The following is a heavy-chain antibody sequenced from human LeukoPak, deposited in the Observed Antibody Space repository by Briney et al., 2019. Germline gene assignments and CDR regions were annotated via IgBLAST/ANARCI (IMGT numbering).Heavy chain of an antibody. CDR1: GFTFSSYA. V-gene: IGHV3-30-3*01. CDR3: ARDGGLRFLEWLSYFDY. J-gene: IGHJ4*02. Sequence: GGSLRLSCAASGFTFSSYAMHWVRQAPGKGLEWVAVISYDGSNKYYADSVKGRFTISRDNSKNTLYLQMNSLRAEDTAVYYCARDGGLRFLEWLSYFDYWGQGTLVTVSS. D-gene: IGHD3-3*01. CDR2: ISYDGSNK.